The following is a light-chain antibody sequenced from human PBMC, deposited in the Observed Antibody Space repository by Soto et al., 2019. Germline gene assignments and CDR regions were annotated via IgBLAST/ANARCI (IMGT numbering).Light chain of an antibody. CDR3: SSYTSSSTLLYV. V-gene: IGLV2-14*01. J-gene: IGLJ1*01. CDR1: SSDFGGYNY. CDR2: DVS. Sequence: QSALTQPASVSGSPGQSITISCTGTSSDFGGYNYVSWYQQHPGKAPKLMIYDVSNRPSGVSNRFSGSKSGNTASLTISGLQAEDEADYYCSSYTSSSTLLYVFVTGTKVTVL.